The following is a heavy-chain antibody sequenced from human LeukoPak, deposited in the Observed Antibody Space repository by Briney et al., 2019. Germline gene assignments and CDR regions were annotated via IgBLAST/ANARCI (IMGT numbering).Heavy chain of an antibody. Sequence: NTGESLKISCKGSGYSFTSYWISWVRQMPGKGLEWMGRINPSDSYTNYSPSFQGHVTISADRSISTAYLQWSRLKASDTAMYYRATIVGSGWYISWGQGTLVTVSS. CDR3: ATIVGSGWYIS. CDR2: INPSDSYT. J-gene: IGHJ5*02. CDR1: GYSFTSYW. V-gene: IGHV5-10-1*01. D-gene: IGHD6-19*01.